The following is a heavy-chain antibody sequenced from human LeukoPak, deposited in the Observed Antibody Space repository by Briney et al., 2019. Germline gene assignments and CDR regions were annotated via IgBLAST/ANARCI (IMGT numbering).Heavy chain of an antibody. V-gene: IGHV1-2*02. Sequence: ASVKVSCKASGYTFTGYYMHWVRQAPGQGLEWMGWINPNSGGTNYAQKFQGRVTMTRDTSISTAYMELSRLRSDDTAVYYCARDPSSWFQNWFDPWGQGTLVTVSS. D-gene: IGHD6-13*01. CDR3: ARDPSSWFQNWFDP. J-gene: IGHJ5*02. CDR1: GYTFTGYY. CDR2: INPNSGGT.